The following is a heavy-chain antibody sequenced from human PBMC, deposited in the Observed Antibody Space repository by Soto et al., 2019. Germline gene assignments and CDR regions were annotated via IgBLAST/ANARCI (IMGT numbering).Heavy chain of an antibody. D-gene: IGHD6-19*01. V-gene: IGHV4-39*01. CDR2: IYYSGST. Sequence: SETLSLTCTVSGGSISSSSYYWGWIRQPPGKGLEWIGSIYYSGSTYYNPSLKSRVTISVDTSKNQFSLKLSSVTAADTAVYYCANSVAVAGPSSVGYYYYYYGMEVWGQGTTVTVSS. CDR3: ANSVAVAGPSSVGYYYYYYGMEV. J-gene: IGHJ6*02. CDR1: GGSISSSSYY.